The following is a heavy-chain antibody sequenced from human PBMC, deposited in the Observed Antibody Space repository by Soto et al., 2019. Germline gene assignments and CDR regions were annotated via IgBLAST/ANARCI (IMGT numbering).Heavy chain of an antibody. CDR2: IYYSGST. CDR3: ARGPGI. Sequence: SETLSLTCTVSGGSISNYYWSWIRQHPGKGLEWIGYIYYSGSTYYNPSLKSRVTISVDTSKNQFSLKLSSVTAADTAVYNCARGPGIWGQGTLVTVSS. J-gene: IGHJ4*02. V-gene: IGHV4-59*06. CDR1: GGSISNYY.